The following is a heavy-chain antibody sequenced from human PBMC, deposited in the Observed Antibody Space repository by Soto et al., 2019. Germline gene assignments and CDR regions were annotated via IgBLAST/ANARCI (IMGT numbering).Heavy chain of an antibody. CDR2: IYASGTT. J-gene: IGHJ4*02. D-gene: IGHD4-17*01. CDR1: GGSITGYY. Sequence: QVQLRESGPGLVRPSETLSLTCTVSGGSITGYYWSWIRQPPGKGLEWIGYIYASGTTTYNAALKSRVTMSADTSKNQFTLNLRSVTAADTAVYYCARRNYGEEGYFFDFWGQGLLVTVSS. CDR3: ARRNYGEEGYFFDF. V-gene: IGHV4-4*08.